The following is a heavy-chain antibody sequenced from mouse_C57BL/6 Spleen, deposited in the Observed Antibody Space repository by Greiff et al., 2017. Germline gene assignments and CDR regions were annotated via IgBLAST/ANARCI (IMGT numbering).Heavy chain of an antibody. Sequence: QVQLKESGAELARPGASVKLSCKASGYTFTSYGISWVKQRTGQGLEWIGEIYPRSGNTYYNEKFKGKATLTADKSSSTAYMELRSLTSEDSAVYFCARLELLTGTSVDYWSQGTTLTVSS. CDR3: ARLELLTGTSVDY. CDR1: GYTFTSYG. J-gene: IGHJ2*01. V-gene: IGHV1-81*01. CDR2: IYPRSGNT. D-gene: IGHD4-1*01.